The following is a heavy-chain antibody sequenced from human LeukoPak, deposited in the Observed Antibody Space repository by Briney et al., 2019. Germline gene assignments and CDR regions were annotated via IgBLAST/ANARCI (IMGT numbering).Heavy chain of an antibody. D-gene: IGHD6-13*01. CDR1: GYTFTDQY. CDR2: NNPNSGAT. V-gene: IGHV1-2*02. J-gene: IGHJ4*02. CDR3: AIDGSTWYYFDY. Sequence: ASVKASCKASGYTFTDQYIHWVRQAPGQGLEWMGWNNPNSGATKYAQKFQGRVTMTRDTSISTAYMELSRLRSDDTAAYYCAIDGSTWYYFDYWGQGTLVTVSS.